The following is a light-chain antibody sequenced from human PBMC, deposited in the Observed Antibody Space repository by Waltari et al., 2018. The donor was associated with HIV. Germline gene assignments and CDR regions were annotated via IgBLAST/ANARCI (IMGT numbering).Light chain of an antibody. J-gene: IGKJ2*01. Sequence: EIVMTQSPPTLSVSPGQRVNLSCTASQRISAKVAWYQQRPGQAPRLLIYEAATRPTGIPARFSGSGSGTEFTLTISSLQSEDFATYFCQQYDSGPRGITFGQGTMLEI. CDR1: QRISAK. V-gene: IGKV3-15*01. CDR3: QQYDSGPRGIT. CDR2: EAA.